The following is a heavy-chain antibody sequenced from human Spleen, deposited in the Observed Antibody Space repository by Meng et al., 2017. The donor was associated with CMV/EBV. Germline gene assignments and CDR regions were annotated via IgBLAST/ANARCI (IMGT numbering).Heavy chain of an antibody. V-gene: IGHV4-31*02. CDR1: GDAISGSGYY. Sequence: SGDAISGSGYYRTWIRQHPGKGLEWIGYIYDSGSTYYNPSLKSRVIISVHTSKNQFSLQLSSVTAADTAVYYCTRADYYGSEALFDPWGQGALVTVSS. CDR3: TRADYYGSEALFDP. D-gene: IGHD3-10*01. J-gene: IGHJ5*02. CDR2: IYDSGST.